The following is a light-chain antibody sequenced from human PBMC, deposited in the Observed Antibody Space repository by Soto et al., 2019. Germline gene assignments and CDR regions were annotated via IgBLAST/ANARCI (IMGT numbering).Light chain of an antibody. J-gene: IGLJ2*01. CDR1: SGDVGSYNR. CDR2: EVS. V-gene: IGLV2-18*01. Sequence: QSALTQPPSVSGSPGQSVTISCTGTSGDVGSYNRVFWYRQPPGTAPKLMIYEVSNRPSGVPDRFSGSKSGNTASLTISGLQAEDEADYYCSLYTSSNTFVFGGGTQLTVL. CDR3: SLYTSSNTFV.